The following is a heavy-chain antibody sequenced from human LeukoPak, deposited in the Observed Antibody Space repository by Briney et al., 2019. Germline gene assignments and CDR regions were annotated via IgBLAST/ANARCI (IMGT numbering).Heavy chain of an antibody. V-gene: IGHV1-69*06. J-gene: IGHJ6*03. D-gene: IGHD2-15*01. Sequence: SVKVSCKASGGTFSSYAISWVRQAPGQGLEWMGGIIPIFGTANYAQKFQGRVTITADKSTSTAYMELSSLRSEDTAVYYCAGQSRSGGSWRVFYYYYMDVWGKGTTVTVSS. CDR1: GGTFSSYA. CDR3: AGQSRSGGSWRVFYYYYMDV. CDR2: IIPIFGTA.